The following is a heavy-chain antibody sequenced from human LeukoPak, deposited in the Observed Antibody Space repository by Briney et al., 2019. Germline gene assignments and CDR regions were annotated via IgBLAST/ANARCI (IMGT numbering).Heavy chain of an antibody. CDR1: GFNSEDHA. J-gene: IGHJ4*02. V-gene: IGHV3-9*02. CDR3: ARALTGFIPGN. Sequence: GRSLRLSCVVSGFNSEDHAMHWVRQAPGKGLEWVSGIYWSSSGTGYADSVKGRFTVSRDNAKNSLYLQMNSLRAEDTAVYYCARALTGFIPGNWGQGTLVTVSS. CDR2: IYWSSSGT. D-gene: IGHD3-9*01.